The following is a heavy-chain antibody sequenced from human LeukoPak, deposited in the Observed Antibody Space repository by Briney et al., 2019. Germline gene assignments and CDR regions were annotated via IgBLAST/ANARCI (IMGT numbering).Heavy chain of an antibody. CDR2: ISGSGGST. J-gene: IGHJ4*02. D-gene: IGHD3-3*01. CDR1: GFTFTNYA. CDR3: AKEDDFWSGYYFDY. V-gene: IGHV3-23*01. Sequence: GGSLRLSCAASGFTFTNYAMSWVRQAPGKGLEWFSGISGSGGSTYYAESVKGRFTISRDNSKNTLYLQMNTLRAEDTAVYYCAKEDDFWSGYYFDYWGQGTLVTVSS.